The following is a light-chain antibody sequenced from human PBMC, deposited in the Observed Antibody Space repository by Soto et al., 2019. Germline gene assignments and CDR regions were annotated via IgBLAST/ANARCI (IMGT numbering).Light chain of an antibody. Sequence: QSALTQPRSVSGSHGQSVTISCTGTSTDVGGSNNVSWYQQHPGRAPKLMIYDVSERPSGVPDRFSGSKSGNTASLTISGLQAEDEADYYCSSYTDNSVTLYVFGTGTRSPS. CDR3: SSYTDNSVTLYV. CDR1: STDVGGSNN. J-gene: IGLJ1*01. V-gene: IGLV2-11*01. CDR2: DVS.